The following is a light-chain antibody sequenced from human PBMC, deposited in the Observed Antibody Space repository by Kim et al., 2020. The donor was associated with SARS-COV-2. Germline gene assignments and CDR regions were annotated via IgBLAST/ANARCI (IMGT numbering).Light chain of an antibody. V-gene: IGKV2-28*01. Sequence: DIVTTQSPLSLPVTPGEPASISCRSSQSLLHSNGYNYLDWYLRKPGQSPHLLIYLGSNRASGVPDRFSGSGSGTDFTLKISRVEAEDVGVYYCMQALQTPWTFGQGTKVDIK. CDR3: MQALQTPWT. CDR2: LGS. CDR1: QSLLHSNGYNY. J-gene: IGKJ1*01.